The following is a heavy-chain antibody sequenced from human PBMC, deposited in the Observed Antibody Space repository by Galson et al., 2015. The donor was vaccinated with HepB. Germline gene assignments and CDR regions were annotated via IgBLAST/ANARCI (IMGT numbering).Heavy chain of an antibody. D-gene: IGHD2-15*01. CDR3: AKDLGLNIVVVVAATLDY. CDR1: GFTFTTYA. V-gene: IGHV3-23*01. CDR2: ITDTSRST. J-gene: IGHJ4*02. Sequence: SLRLSCAASGFTFTTYAMSWVRQAPGKGLEWVSTITDTSRSTYYADSVKGRFTISRDNSKNTLFLQMNSLRAEDTAVYYCAKDLGLNIVVVVAATLDYWGPGTLVTVSS.